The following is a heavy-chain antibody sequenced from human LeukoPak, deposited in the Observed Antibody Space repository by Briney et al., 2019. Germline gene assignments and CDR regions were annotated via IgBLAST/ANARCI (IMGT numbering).Heavy chain of an antibody. Sequence: SVKVSCKTSGFTFSTSAVQWVRQARGQRLEWIGWIIVGSGATNYAQSLQGRFTITRDMSTNTAYMELSSLGSEDSAIYYCAAELYGVYTDCCTFHIWGQGTMVTVSS. V-gene: IGHV1-58*01. CDR1: GFTFSTSA. D-gene: IGHD4-17*01. CDR2: IIVGSGAT. CDR3: AAELYGVYTDCCTFHI. J-gene: IGHJ3*02.